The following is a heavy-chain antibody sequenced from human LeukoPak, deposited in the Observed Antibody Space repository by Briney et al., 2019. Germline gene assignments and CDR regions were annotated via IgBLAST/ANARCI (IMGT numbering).Heavy chain of an antibody. CDR3: AKRGPGYDKSTYPPHYFDY. Sequence: PGGSLRLSCAASGFTFSSYSMNWVRQAPGKGLEWVSYISSSSSTIYYAGSVKGRFTISRDNSKNTLYLQMNSLRAEDTAVYYCAKRGPGYDKSTYPPHYFDYWGQGTLVTVSS. CDR1: GFTFSSYS. D-gene: IGHD3-22*01. V-gene: IGHV3-48*01. J-gene: IGHJ4*02. CDR2: ISSSSSTI.